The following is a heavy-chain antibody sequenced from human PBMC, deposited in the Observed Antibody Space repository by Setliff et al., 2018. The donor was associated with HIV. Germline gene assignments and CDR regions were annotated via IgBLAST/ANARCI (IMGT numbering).Heavy chain of an antibody. D-gene: IGHD5-18*01. Sequence: SVKVSCKASGGSFRSYTISWVRQAPGQGLEWMGGIIPISGTANYAQKFQGRVTLTRDTSTSTVYMELSSLRSEDTAVYYCARGPWIQLWSSELDAFDIWGQGTMVTVS. V-gene: IGHV1-69*05. CDR2: IIPISGTA. CDR1: GGSFRSYT. CDR3: ARGPWIQLWSSELDAFDI. J-gene: IGHJ3*02.